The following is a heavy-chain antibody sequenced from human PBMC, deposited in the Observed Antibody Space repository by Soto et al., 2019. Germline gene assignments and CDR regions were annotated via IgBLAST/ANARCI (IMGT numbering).Heavy chain of an antibody. CDR2: IYYSGST. V-gene: IGHV4-59*08. CDR3: ARAWGGNVFDY. J-gene: IGHJ4*02. CDR1: GASMSTYY. Sequence: SETLSLTCTASGASMSTYYWNWIRQPPGKGLEWIGYIYYSGSTYYNPSLKSRVTISVDTSKNQFSLKLSSVTAADTAVYYCARAWGGNVFDYWGQGTLVTVS. D-gene: IGHD3-16*01.